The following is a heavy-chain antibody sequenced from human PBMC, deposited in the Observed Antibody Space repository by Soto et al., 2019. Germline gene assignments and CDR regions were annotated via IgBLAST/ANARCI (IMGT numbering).Heavy chain of an antibody. J-gene: IGHJ4*02. V-gene: IGHV1-18*04. CDR2: ISAYNGNT. CDR1: GYTFTSYG. D-gene: IGHD3-22*01. CDR3: ARDTLDYYDSSGIDY. Sequence: SVKVTCNACGYTFTSYGISWVRQAPGQGLEWMGWISAYNGNTKYAQKLQGRVTMTTDTSTSTAYMELRSLRSDDTAVYYCARDTLDYYDSSGIDYWGQGTLVTVSS.